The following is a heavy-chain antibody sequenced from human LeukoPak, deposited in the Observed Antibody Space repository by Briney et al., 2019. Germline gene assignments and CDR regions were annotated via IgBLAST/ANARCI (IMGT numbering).Heavy chain of an antibody. J-gene: IGHJ6*03. V-gene: IGHV4-4*07. D-gene: IGHD6-13*01. CDR3: ARDGGIAAAGTRPMDV. Sequence: PSETLSLTCTVSGGSISSYYWSWIRQPAGKGLEWIGRIYTSGSTNYNASLKSRVSMSVDTSKNQFSLKLSSVTAADTAVYYCARDGGIAAAGTRPMDVWGKGTTVTVSS. CDR2: IYTSGST. CDR1: GGSISSYY.